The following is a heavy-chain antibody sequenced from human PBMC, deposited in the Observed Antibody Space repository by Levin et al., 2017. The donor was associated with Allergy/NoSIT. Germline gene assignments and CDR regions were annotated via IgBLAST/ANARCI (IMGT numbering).Heavy chain of an antibody. V-gene: IGHV3-30*02. CDR2: INYHANNL. J-gene: IGHJ3*01. CDR1: GFSLSSYA. CDR3: AKDGNANWNGALRA. D-gene: IGHD1-1*01. Sequence: GGSLRLSCAASGFSLSSYAIHWVRQAPGKGLEWVARINYHANNLNCEDSVKGRFTISRDDSKSTVFLQMNSLRPEDTAVYYCAKDGNANWNGALRAWGQGTMVTVSS.